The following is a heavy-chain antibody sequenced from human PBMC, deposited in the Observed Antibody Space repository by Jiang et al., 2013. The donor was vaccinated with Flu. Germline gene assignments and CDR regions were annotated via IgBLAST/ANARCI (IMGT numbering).Heavy chain of an antibody. D-gene: IGHD6-13*01. J-gene: IGHJ4*02. Sequence: GPGLVKPSETLSLTCTVSGRSISSSSYYWGWIRQPPGKGLEWIGTISYSGSTYYNMSLKSRVTISVDTSKNQFSLKLSSVTAADTAVYYCARILAASVTIDYWGQGTLVTVSS. CDR2: ISYSGST. CDR3: ARILAASVTIDY. CDR1: GRSISSSSYY. V-gene: IGHV4-39*01.